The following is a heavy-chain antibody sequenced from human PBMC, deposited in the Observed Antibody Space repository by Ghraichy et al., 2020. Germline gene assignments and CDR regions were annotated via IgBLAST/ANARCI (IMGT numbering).Heavy chain of an antibody. D-gene: IGHD3-3*01. CDR1: GFTFSTYS. CDR3: ARGIPHDFWIGYYTA. CDR2: IKSSSSTL. J-gene: IGHJ5*02. Sequence: GGSLRLSCATSGFTFSTYSMNWVRQAPGKGLEWISYIKSSSSTLYYADSVKGRFTISRENAKNSLYLQMNSLRDEDTAVYYCARGIPHDFWIGYYTAWGQGTLVTVSS. V-gene: IGHV3-48*02.